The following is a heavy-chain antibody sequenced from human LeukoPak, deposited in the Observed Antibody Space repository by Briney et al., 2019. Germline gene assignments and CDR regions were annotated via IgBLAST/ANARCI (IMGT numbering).Heavy chain of an antibody. J-gene: IGHJ4*02. V-gene: IGHV3-66*01. CDR3: ATSGWWGYFDY. D-gene: IGHD6-19*01. CDR2: IYSGGST. Sequence: PGGSLRLSCAASGFTVSSNYMSWVRQAPGKGLEWVSVIYSGGSTNYADSVRGRFTISRDNSKNTLYLLMNSLRAEDTAVYYCATSGWWGYFDYWGQGTLVTVSS. CDR1: GFTVSSNY.